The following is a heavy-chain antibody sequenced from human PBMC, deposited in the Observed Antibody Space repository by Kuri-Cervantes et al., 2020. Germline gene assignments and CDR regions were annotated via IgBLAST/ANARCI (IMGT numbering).Heavy chain of an antibody. CDR3: ARDRSPTL. V-gene: IGHV3-7*04. CDR1: GFTLSNYW. Sequence: GESLKFSCAASGFTLSNYWMTWVRQAPGKGLEWVANIKEDGSEKYYVDSVRGRFTISRDNAKNSLYLQMNSLRVEDTAVYYCARDRSPTLWGRGTLVTVSS. J-gene: IGHJ2*01. CDR2: IKEDGSEK.